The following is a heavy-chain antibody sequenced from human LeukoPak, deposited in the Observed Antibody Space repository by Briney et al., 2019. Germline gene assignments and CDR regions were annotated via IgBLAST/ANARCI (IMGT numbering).Heavy chain of an antibody. CDR3: AKVRDTRDWYKEAFDV. D-gene: IGHD6-19*01. CDR1: RFTFTTYA. CDR2: ITGTGGHT. J-gene: IGHJ3*01. Sequence: LRLACAASRFTFTTYAVSWVRQAPVKGLELVSAITGTGGHTYYAASVQGRLTSSRDNSTNTLYLQMSRLRAEDTAMYYCAKVRDTRDWYKEAFDVWGQGTRVTVSS. V-gene: IGHV3-23*01.